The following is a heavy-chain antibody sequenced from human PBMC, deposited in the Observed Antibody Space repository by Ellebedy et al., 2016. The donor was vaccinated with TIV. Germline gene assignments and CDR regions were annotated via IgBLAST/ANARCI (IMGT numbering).Heavy chain of an antibody. J-gene: IGHJ4*02. V-gene: IGHV4-28*03. Sequence: SETLSLXXAVSGYSISSNNWWGWIRQPPGKGLEWIGYIYDSENTHYNPSLKSRVTMSVDTSKNQFSLKLSSVTAVDTAVYYCARGGDEWELGDWGQGTLVTVSS. CDR1: GYSISSNNW. CDR2: IYDSENT. D-gene: IGHD1-26*01. CDR3: ARGGDEWELGD.